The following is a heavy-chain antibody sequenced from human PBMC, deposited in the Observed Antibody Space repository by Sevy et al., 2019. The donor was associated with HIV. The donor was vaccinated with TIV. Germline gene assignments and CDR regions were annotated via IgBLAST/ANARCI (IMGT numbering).Heavy chain of an antibody. D-gene: IGHD3-3*01. CDR2: ISSSGSTI. Sequence: GGSLRLSCAASGFTFSDYYMSWIRQAPGKGLEWVSYISSSGSTIYYADSVKGRFTISRDNAKNSLYLQMNSLIAEDTAVYYCARGRLSTRYYDFWSGYYKWGQGTLVTVPS. CDR3: ARGRLSTRYYDFWSGYYK. V-gene: IGHV3-11*01. CDR1: GFTFSDYY. J-gene: IGHJ4*02.